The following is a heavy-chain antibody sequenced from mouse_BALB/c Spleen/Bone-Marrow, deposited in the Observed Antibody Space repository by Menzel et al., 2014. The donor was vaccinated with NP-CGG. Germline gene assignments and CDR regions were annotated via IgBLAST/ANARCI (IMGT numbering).Heavy chain of an antibody. CDR3: ARPPPRYSAIDY. D-gene: IGHD6-1*01. Sequence: VQLQESGPGLVAPSQSLSITCTVSGFSLTSYGVHWVRQPPGKGLEWLGAIWAGGSTNYNSALMSRLSISKDNSKSQVFLKMNRLQTDDTAMYYCARPPPRYSAIDYWGQGASVTVSS. CDR2: IWAGGST. V-gene: IGHV2-9*02. CDR1: GFSLTSYG. J-gene: IGHJ4*01.